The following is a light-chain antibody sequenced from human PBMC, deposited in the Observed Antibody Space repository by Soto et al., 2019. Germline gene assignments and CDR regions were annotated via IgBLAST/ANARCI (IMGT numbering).Light chain of an antibody. V-gene: IGLV2-14*03. CDR2: DVS. CDR1: SSDVGSYNY. CDR3: SSYTGSSTSV. Sequence: QSVLTQPASVSASPGQSITISCTGTSSDVGSYNYVSWYQQHPGKAPKLMIYDVSNRPSGVSNRFSGSKSGNTASLTISGLQAEDEADYYCSSYTGSSTSVFGGGTQLTVL. J-gene: IGLJ3*02.